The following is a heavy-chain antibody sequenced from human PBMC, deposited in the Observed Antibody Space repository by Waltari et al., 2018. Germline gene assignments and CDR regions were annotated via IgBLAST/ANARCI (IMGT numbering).Heavy chain of an antibody. Sequence: QVYLQESGPGLVKPSESLYLTCTVSGASGTSPSYYWGWIRQPPGKGLEWIGSIYNSGTTYYNPSLKSRVTISVDASDKQFYLTLTSVTAADTAVYFCVRPPHCRGNTCTALWGQGALVTVSS. V-gene: IGHV4-39*01. CDR1: GASGTSPSYY. CDR2: IYNSGTT. J-gene: IGHJ4*02. D-gene: IGHD3-10*01. CDR3: VRPPHCRGNTCTAL.